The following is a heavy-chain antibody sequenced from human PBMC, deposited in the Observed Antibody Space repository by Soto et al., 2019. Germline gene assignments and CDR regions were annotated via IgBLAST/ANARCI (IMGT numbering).Heavy chain of an antibody. CDR2: IYYSGST. V-gene: IGHV4-31*03. CDR3: ARDHGHSLNHYYYYYGMDV. CDR1: GGSISSGGYY. D-gene: IGHD2-21*01. J-gene: IGHJ6*02. Sequence: QVQLQESGPGLVKPSQTLSLTCTVSGGSISSGGYYWSWIRQHPGKGLEWIGYIYYSGSTYYNPSLKSRVTISVDTSKNQFSLKLSSVTAADTAVYYCARDHGHSLNHYYYYYGMDVWGQGTTVTVSS.